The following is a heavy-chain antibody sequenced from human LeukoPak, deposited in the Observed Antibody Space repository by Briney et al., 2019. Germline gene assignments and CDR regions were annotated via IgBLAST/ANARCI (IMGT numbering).Heavy chain of an antibody. D-gene: IGHD1-26*01. CDR2: IYTSGGI. V-gene: IGHV4-4*07. Sequence: SETLSLTCTVSGGSIIGYYWSWIRQPAEKGLECIGRIYTSGGIDYNPSFKSRVTLSVDKSKNQFFLKLTSVTAADTAVYYCAGRDYWGQGTLVTVSS. J-gene: IGHJ4*02. CDR3: AGRDY. CDR1: GGSIIGYY.